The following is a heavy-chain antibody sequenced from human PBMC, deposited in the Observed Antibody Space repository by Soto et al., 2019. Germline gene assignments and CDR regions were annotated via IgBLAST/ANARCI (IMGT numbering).Heavy chain of an antibody. Sequence: EVQLVESGGGLVQPGGSLRLSCAASGFTFSSYSMNWVRQAPGKGLEWVSYISSSSSTIYYADSVKGRFTISRDNAKNSMYLQMNSLRDEDTAVYYCARDSQGPYYYYGMDVWGQGTTVTVSS. V-gene: IGHV3-48*02. CDR3: ARDSQGPYYYYGMDV. CDR2: ISSSSSTI. CDR1: GFTFSSYS. J-gene: IGHJ6*02.